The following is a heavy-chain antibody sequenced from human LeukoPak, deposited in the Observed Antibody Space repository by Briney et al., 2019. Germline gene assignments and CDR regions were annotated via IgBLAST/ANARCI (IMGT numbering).Heavy chain of an antibody. CDR3: AKRDGYNPGGY. CDR1: KFTFSTFS. V-gene: IGHV3-23*01. J-gene: IGHJ4*02. CDR2: ISGSGGYT. Sequence: PGGSLRLSCAASKFTFSTFSMSWVRQAPGKGLEWVSSISGSGGYTYYADSVKGRFTISRDNSKNTLYLQMNSLRAEDTAVYYCAKRDGYNPGGYWGQGTLVTVSS. D-gene: IGHD5-24*01.